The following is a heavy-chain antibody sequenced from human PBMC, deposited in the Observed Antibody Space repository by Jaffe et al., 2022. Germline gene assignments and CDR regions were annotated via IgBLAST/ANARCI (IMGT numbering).Heavy chain of an antibody. Sequence: EVQLVESGGGLVQPGGSLRLSCAASGFTFSSYWMSWVRQAPGKGLEWVANIKQDGSEKYYVDSVKGRFTISRDNAKNSLYLQMNSLRAEDTAVYYCARDRWQGAAAGTGGYYWGQGTLVTVSS. CDR3: ARDRWQGAAAGTGGYY. CDR1: GFTFSSYW. D-gene: IGHD6-13*01. J-gene: IGHJ4*02. V-gene: IGHV3-7*01. CDR2: IKQDGSEK.